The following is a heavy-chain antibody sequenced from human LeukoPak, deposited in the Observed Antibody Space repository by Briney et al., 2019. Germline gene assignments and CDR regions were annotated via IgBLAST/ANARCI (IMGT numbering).Heavy chain of an antibody. J-gene: IGHJ4*02. CDR2: VSKDTVTK. CDR1: GFSLTHDA. V-gene: IGHV3-30*03. Sequence: PGGSLRLSCAASGFSLTHDAIHWVRQAPGKGLEWVAVVSKDTVTKFYRDSVKGRFTVSTDSSKNTVYLQMTGLRREDTAVYYCAGDRWRGAPDYFDCWGQGTLVTVSS. D-gene: IGHD1-26*01. CDR3: AGDRWRGAPDYFDC.